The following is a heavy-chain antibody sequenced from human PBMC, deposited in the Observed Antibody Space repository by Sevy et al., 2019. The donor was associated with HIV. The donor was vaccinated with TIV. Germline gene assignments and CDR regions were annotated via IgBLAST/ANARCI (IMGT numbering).Heavy chain of an antibody. CDR3: ATRRGDSDYYGSGSYYSP. CDR1: GYSFTSYW. V-gene: IGHV5-51*01. CDR2: IYPGVSDT. J-gene: IGHJ5*02. D-gene: IGHD3-10*01. Sequence: GESLKISCKGSGYSFTSYWIGWVRQMPGKGLEWMGIIYPGVSDTRYSPSFQGQVTISADKSISTAYLQWSSLKASDTAMYYCATRRGDSDYYGSGSYYSPWGQGTLVTVSS.